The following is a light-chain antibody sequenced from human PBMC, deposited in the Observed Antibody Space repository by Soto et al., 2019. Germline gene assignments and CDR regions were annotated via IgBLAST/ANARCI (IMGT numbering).Light chain of an antibody. CDR1: SSNIGAGYD. CDR2: GNS. V-gene: IGLV1-40*01. Sequence: QSVLTQPPSVSGAPGQRVTISCTGSSSNIGAGYDVHWFQQLPGTAPKLLIYGNSNRPSGVPDRFSGSKSGTSASLAITGLQAEDEADYYCCSYAGSSTYVVFGGGTKLTVL. CDR3: CSYAGSSTYVV. J-gene: IGLJ2*01.